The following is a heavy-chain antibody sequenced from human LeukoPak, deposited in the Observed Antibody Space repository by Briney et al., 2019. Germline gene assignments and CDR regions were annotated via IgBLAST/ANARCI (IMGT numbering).Heavy chain of an antibody. Sequence: SETLSLTCAVYGGSFSGYYWSWIRQPPGKGLEWIGEINHSGSTNYNPSLKSRVTISVDTSKNQFSLNLSSLTAADTAVYYCARDYRGTYPPGYFDYWGQGTLVTVSS. CDR3: ARDYRGTYPPGYFDY. CDR1: GGSFSGYY. V-gene: IGHV4-34*01. CDR2: INHSGST. J-gene: IGHJ4*02. D-gene: IGHD3-16*02.